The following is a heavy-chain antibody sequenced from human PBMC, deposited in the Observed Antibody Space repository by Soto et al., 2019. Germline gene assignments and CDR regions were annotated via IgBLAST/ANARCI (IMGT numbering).Heavy chain of an antibody. CDR2: ILYTGNT. J-gene: IGHJ6*02. D-gene: IGHD3-10*01. V-gene: IGHV4-59*02. CDR3: ARAAYGSGSYYAPYYYYAMDV. CDR1: GASVSSYY. Sequence: QVQLQESGPGLVKPSETLALTCTVSGASVSSYYWSWIRQPPGKGLEWLGYILYTGNTNYNPSLKSRVIMSVDTSKNQVSLKLSAVTAADTAVYFCARAAYGSGSYYAPYYYYAMDVWGQGTTVTVSS.